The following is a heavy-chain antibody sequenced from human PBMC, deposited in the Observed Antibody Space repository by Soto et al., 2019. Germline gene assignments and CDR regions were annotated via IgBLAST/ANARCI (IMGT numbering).Heavy chain of an antibody. Sequence: SETLSLTCTVSGGSISSGGYYWSWIRQHPGKGLEWIGYIYYSGSTYYNPSLKSRVTISVDTSKNQFSLKLSSVTAADTAVYYCARGIVVVVAATTVYYFDYWGQGTLVTVSS. CDR1: GGSISSGGYY. D-gene: IGHD2-15*01. CDR2: IYYSGST. V-gene: IGHV4-31*03. CDR3: ARGIVVVVAATTVYYFDY. J-gene: IGHJ4*02.